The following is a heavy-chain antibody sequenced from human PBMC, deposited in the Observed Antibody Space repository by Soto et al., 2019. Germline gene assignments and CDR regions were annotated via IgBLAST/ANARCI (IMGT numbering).Heavy chain of an antibody. D-gene: IGHD4-17*01. CDR3: ARGLDYGGYYYGMDV. V-gene: IGHV4-30-4*01. CDR2: IYYSGST. J-gene: IGHJ6*02. Sequence: QVQLQESGPGLVKPSQTLSLTCTVSGGSISSGDYYWSWIRQPPGKGLEWIGYIYYSGSTYYNPSLKSRVTISVDTSKNQFSLKLSSVTAADTAVYYCARGLDYGGYYYGMDVWGQGTTVTVSS. CDR1: GGSISSGDYY.